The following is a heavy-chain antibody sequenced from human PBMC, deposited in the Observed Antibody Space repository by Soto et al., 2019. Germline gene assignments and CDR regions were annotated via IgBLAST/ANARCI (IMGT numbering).Heavy chain of an antibody. CDR1: GFTFSSSA. D-gene: IGHD3-9*01. CDR3: ARRTGFDY. Sequence: SLRLSCAASGFTFSSSAMHWVRQAPGKGLEWVSYISSNSSNIYSADSVKGRFTISRDNAKNSLHLQMNSLRDEDAAVYYCARRTGFDYWGQGTLVTVSS. CDR2: ISSNSSNI. J-gene: IGHJ4*02. V-gene: IGHV3-48*02.